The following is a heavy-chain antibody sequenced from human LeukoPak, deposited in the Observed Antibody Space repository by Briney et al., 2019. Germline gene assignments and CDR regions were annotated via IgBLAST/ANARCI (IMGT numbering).Heavy chain of an antibody. CDR3: ARGRNLFGVSPSNLRRNPYYFDY. CDR2: INHSGST. V-gene: IGHV4-34*01. Sequence: SETLSLTCAVYGGSFSGYYWSWIRQPPGKGLEWIGEINHSGSTNYNPSLKSRVTISVDTSKNQFSLKLSSVTAADTAVYYCARGRNLFGVSPSNLRRNPYYFDYWGQGTLVTVSS. CDR1: GGSFSGYY. D-gene: IGHD3-10*02. J-gene: IGHJ4*02.